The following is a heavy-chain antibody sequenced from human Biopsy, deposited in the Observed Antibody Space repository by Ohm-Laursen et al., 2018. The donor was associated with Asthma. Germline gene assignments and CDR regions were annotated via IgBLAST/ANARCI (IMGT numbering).Heavy chain of an antibody. CDR2: IKSKTDGGTT. V-gene: IGHV3-15*01. CDR1: GFKFDEYT. D-gene: IGHD1-26*01. Sequence: SLRLSCAAPGFKFDEYTMHWVRQAPGKGLEWVGHIKSKTDGGTTDYAAPVKGRFSISRDDSKSTLYLQMNSLKTEDTAVYFCAIYSGRSFDYWGQGTLVTVSS. CDR3: AIYSGRSFDY. J-gene: IGHJ4*02.